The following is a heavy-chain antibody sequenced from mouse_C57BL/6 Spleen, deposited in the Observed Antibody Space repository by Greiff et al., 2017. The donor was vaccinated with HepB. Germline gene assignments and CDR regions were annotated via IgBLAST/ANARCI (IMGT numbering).Heavy chain of an antibody. V-gene: IGHV1-52*01. CDR1: GYTFTSYW. D-gene: IGHD1-1*01. Sequence: QVQLQQSGAELVRPGSSVKLSCKASGYTFTSYWMHWVKQRPIQGLEWIGNIDPSDSETHYNQKFKDKATLTVDKSSSTAYMQLSSLTSEDSAVYYCARRGYYGSSYDFDYWGQGTTLTVSS. CDR2: IDPSDSET. CDR3: ARRGYYGSSYDFDY. J-gene: IGHJ2*01.